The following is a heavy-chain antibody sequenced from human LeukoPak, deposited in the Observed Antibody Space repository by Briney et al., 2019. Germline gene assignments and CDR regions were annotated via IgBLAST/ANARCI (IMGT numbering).Heavy chain of an antibody. CDR3: ARGYSSSSGGYFDY. CDR2: IQPDGSEQ. Sequence: GGSLRLSCAASGFTFSSHWMSWVRQAPGKGLEWVGNIQPDGSEQYPVDSVKGRFTISRDNAKNALYLQMNSLRAEDTAVYYCARGYSSSSGGYFDYWGQGTLVTVSS. CDR1: GFTFSSHW. V-gene: IGHV3-7*01. D-gene: IGHD6-6*01. J-gene: IGHJ4*02.